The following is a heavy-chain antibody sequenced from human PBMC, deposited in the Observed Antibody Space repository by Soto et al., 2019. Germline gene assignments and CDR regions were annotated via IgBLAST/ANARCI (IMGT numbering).Heavy chain of an antibody. J-gene: IGHJ4*02. CDR2: IIPIFGTA. CDR3: AQMATIKETFDY. Sequence: SVKVSCKASGGTFSSYAISWVRQAPGQGLEWMGGIIPIFGTANYAQKFQGRVTITADESTSTAYMELSSLRSEDTAVYYCAQMATIKETFDYWGQGTLVTVSS. V-gene: IGHV1-69*13. D-gene: IGHD5-12*01. CDR1: GGTFSSYA.